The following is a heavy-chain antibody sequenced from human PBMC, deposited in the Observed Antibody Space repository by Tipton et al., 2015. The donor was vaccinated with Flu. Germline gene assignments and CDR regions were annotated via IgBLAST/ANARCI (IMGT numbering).Heavy chain of an antibody. Sequence: SLRLSCAASGFTFSSYAMHWVRQAPGKGLEWVAVISYDGSNKYYADSVKGRFTISRDNSKNTLYLQMNSLRAEDTAVYYCARVGDSSGYYGDYWGQGTLVTVSS. CDR3: ARVGDSSGYYGDY. CDR1: GFTFSSYA. CDR2: ISYDGSNK. V-gene: IGHV3-30-3*01. J-gene: IGHJ4*02. D-gene: IGHD3-22*01.